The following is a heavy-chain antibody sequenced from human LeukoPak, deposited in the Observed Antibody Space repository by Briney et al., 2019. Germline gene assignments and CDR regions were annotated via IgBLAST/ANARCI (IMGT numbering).Heavy chain of an antibody. V-gene: IGHV3-21*01. CDR2: ISSSSSYI. Sequence: GGSLRLSCAASGFTFSSYSMNWVRQAPGKGLEWVSSISSSSSYIYYADSVKGRCTISRDNAKNSLYLQMNSPRAEDTAVYYCARDRDHAVGALFGYNWFDPWGQGTLVTVSS. J-gene: IGHJ5*02. CDR1: GFTFSSYS. CDR3: ARDRDHAVGALFGYNWFDP. D-gene: IGHD1-26*01.